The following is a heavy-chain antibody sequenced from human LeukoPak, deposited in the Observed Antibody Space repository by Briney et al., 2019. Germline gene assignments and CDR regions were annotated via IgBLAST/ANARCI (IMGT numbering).Heavy chain of an antibody. D-gene: IGHD6-13*01. V-gene: IGHV1-46*01. CDR3: ARDLGQAEYGSSWYRYFQH. CDR2: ISPTGGST. Sequence: ASVKVSCKASGYTFTSYYMHWLRQAPGQGLEWIGIISPTGGSTSYAQKFQGRVTMTRDTSTSTVYMELSSLRSEDTALYCCARDLGQAEYGSSWYRYFQHWGQGTLVTVSS. J-gene: IGHJ1*01. CDR1: GYTFTSYY.